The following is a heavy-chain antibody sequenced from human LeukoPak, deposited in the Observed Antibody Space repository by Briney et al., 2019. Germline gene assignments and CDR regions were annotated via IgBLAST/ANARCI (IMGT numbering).Heavy chain of an antibody. CDR3: ARGPDLERFVY. D-gene: IGHD1-1*01. CDR1: GGTFSSYA. V-gene: IGHV1-69*05. J-gene: IGHJ4*02. Sequence: SVKVSFKASGGTFSSYAISWVRQAPGQGLEWMGGIIPIFGTANYAQKFQGRVTITTDESTSTAYMELSSLRSEDTAVYYCARGPDLERFVYWGQGPLDTVSS. CDR2: IIPIFGTA.